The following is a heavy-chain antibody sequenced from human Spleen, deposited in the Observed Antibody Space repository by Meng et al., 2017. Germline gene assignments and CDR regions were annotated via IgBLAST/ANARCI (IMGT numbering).Heavy chain of an antibody. D-gene: IGHD2-15*01. CDR2: IYNSGRA. CDR3: ARDLVGYSLDY. V-gene: IGHV4-4*01. J-gene: IGHJ4*02. Sequence: ERLKESRAGLEQPTAPFPLTCAVCGATISSRDWWTWVRQPPGKGLEWIGEIYNSGRANYIPTLKSRVTISVDKSKNQFSLDLRSVIAADTAVYFCARDLVGYSLDYWGQGTLVTVSS. CDR1: GATISSRDW.